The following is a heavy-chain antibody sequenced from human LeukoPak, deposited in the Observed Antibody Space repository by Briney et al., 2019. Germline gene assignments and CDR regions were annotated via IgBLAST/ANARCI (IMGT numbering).Heavy chain of an antibody. V-gene: IGHV4-34*01. CDR2: INHSGST. D-gene: IGHD1-26*01. CDR3: ARGARRGWELRPNQNFDY. J-gene: IGHJ4*02. Sequence: SETLSLTCAVYGGSFSGYYWSWIRQPPGKWLEWIGEINHSGSTNYNPSLKSRVTISVDTSKNQFSLKLSSVTAADTAVYYCARGARRGWELRPNQNFDYWGQGALVTVSS. CDR1: GGSFSGYY.